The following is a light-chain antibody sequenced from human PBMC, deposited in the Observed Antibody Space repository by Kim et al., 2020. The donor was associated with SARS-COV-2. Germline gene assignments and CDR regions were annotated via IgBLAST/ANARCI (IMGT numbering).Light chain of an antibody. Sequence: QSVLTQPPSVSGAPGQRVTISCTGSRSNIGAGSDVHWYQQLPGRAPEVLFYTNKHRPSGVPDRFSGSKSGTSASLAITGLQAEDEADYYCQSYDSSLRGVLFGGGTKVTVL. CDR2: TNK. V-gene: IGLV1-40*01. CDR3: QSYDSSLRGVL. CDR1: RSNIGAGSD. J-gene: IGLJ2*01.